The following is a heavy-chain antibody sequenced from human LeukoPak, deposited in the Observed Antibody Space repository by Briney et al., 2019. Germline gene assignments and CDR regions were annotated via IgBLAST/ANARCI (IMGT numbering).Heavy chain of an antibody. CDR3: ATGSSIAAPVEDY. D-gene: IGHD6-6*01. Sequence: GGSLRLSCAASGFTFSNAWMSWVRQAPGKGLEWVGRIKSKTDGGTTDYAAPVKGRFTISRDDSKNTLYLQMNSLKTEDTAVYYCATGSSIAAPVEDYWGQGTLVTVSS. CDR2: IKSKTDGGTT. CDR1: GFTFSNAW. V-gene: IGHV3-15*01. J-gene: IGHJ4*02.